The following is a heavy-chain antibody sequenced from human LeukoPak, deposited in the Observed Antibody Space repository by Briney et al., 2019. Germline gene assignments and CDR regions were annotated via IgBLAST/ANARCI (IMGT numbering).Heavy chain of an antibody. CDR3: ASTTYYYDSSGYPPGGY. CDR2: IIPIFGTA. Sequence: SVNVSCKASGGTFSSYAISWVRQAPGQGLEWMGGIIPIFGTANYAQKFQGRVTITADESTSTAYMELSSLRSEDTAVYYCASTTYYYDSSGYPPGGYWGQGTLVTVSS. V-gene: IGHV1-69*13. D-gene: IGHD3-22*01. J-gene: IGHJ4*02. CDR1: GGTFSSYA.